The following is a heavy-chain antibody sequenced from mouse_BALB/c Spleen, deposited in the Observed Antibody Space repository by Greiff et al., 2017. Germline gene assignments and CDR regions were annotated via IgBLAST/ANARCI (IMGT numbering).Heavy chain of an antibody. CDR3: ARGNSTTVVSTMDY. CDR2: INPSSGYT. D-gene: IGHD1-1*01. V-gene: IGHV1-4*02. J-gene: IGHJ4*01. CDR1: GYTFTSYT. Sequence: QVQLQQSAAELARPGASVKMSCKASGYTFTSYTMHWVKQRPGQGLEWIGYINPSSGYTEYNQKFKDKTTLTADKSSSTAYMQLSSLTSEDSAVYYCARGNSTTVVSTMDYWGQGTSVTVSS.